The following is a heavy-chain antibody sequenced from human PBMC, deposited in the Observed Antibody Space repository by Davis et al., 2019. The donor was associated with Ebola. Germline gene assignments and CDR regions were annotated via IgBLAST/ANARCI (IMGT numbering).Heavy chain of an antibody. J-gene: IGHJ4*02. V-gene: IGHV4-34*01. CDR3: GRGHSGSYPVDY. D-gene: IGHD1-26*01. CDR1: GGSFSGYY. CDR2: INHSGST. Sequence: MPSETLSLTCAVYGGSFSGYYWSWIRQPPEKGLEWIGEINHSGSTNYNPSLKSRVTISVDTSNNQFSLKLTSMTAADTAVYYCGRGHSGSYPVDYWGQGTLVTVSS.